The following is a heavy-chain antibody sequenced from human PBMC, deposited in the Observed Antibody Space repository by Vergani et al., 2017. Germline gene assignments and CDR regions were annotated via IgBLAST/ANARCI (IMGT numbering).Heavy chain of an antibody. J-gene: IGHJ3*02. Sequence: EVQLLESGGGLVQPGGSLRLPCAASGFTFSSYSMNWVRQAPGKGLEWVSSIRSSSRYIYYADAVKDRFTNSRDNAKNSLYLQMNSLRAEDTAVYYCARDARITMVRGAEFYGAFDIWGQGTMVTVSS. CDR2: IRSSSRYI. D-gene: IGHD3-10*01. CDR3: ARDARITMVRGAEFYGAFDI. CDR1: GFTFSSYS. V-gene: IGHV3-21*01.